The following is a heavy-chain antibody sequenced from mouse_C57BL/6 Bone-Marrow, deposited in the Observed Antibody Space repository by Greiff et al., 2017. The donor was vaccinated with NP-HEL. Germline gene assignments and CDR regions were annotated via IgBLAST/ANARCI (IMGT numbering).Heavy chain of an antibody. CDR3: AQREGLGAMDY. V-gene: IGHV8-12*01. Sequence: QVTLKESGPGILQSSQTLSLTCSFSGFSLSTSGMGVSWIRQPSGKGLEWLAHIYCDDDKRYNPSLKSRLTISKDTSRNQVFLKITSVDTADTATSYCAQREGLGAMDYWGQGTSVTVSS. CDR1: GFSLSTSGMG. D-gene: IGHD3-1*01. CDR2: IYCDDDK. J-gene: IGHJ4*01.